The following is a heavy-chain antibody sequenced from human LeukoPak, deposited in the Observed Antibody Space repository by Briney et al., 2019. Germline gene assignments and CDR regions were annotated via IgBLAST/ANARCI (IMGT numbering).Heavy chain of an antibody. Sequence: SQTLSLTCTVSGGSISSGGYYWSWIRQHPGKGLEWIGYIYYSGSTYYNPSLKSRVTISVDTSKNQFSLKLSSVTAADTAVYYCARDPANCTNGVCFPGAFDIWGQGTMVTVSS. CDR2: IYYSGST. J-gene: IGHJ3*02. CDR1: GGSISSGGYY. CDR3: ARDPANCTNGVCFPGAFDI. V-gene: IGHV4-31*03. D-gene: IGHD2-8*01.